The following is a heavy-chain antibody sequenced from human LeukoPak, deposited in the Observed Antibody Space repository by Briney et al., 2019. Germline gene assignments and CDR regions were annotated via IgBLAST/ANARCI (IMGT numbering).Heavy chain of an antibody. CDR1: GGTFSSYA. CDR3: ARSNVPHDYSNYPPDY. CDR2: IIPIFGTA. V-gene: IGHV1-69*13. J-gene: IGHJ4*02. D-gene: IGHD4-11*01. Sequence: ASVTVSCTASGGTFSSYAISWVRQAPGQGLEWMGGIIPIFGTANYAQKFQGRVTITADESTSTAYMELSSLRSEDTAVYYCARSNVPHDYSNYPPDYWGQGTLVTVSS.